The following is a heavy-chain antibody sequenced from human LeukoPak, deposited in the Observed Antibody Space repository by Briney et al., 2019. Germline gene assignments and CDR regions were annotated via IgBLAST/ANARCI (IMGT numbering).Heavy chain of an antibody. CDR3: ARDIVATPDWFDP. J-gene: IGHJ5*02. CDR1: GGSISSGGYY. CDR2: IYYSGST. V-gene: IGHV4-31*03. Sequence: SETLSLTCTVSGGSISSGGYYWSWIRQHPGKGLEWIGYIYYSGSTYYNPSLKSRVTMSVDTSKNQFSLRLTSVTAADTAVYYCARDIVATPDWFDPWGQGALVTVSS. D-gene: IGHD5-12*01.